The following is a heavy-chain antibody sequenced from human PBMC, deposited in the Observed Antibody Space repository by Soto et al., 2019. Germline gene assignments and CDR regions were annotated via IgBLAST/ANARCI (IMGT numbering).Heavy chain of an antibody. Sequence: PGGSLRLSCAASGFTFSSYAMSWVRQAPGKGLEWVSTISGSDGRTYSTDSVKGRFTISRDNSRNTAYLQMNSLRVKDTAVYYCAKGVSQYTPLALFDYWGRGTMVTVSS. CDR3: AKGVSQYTPLALFDY. V-gene: IGHV3-23*01. J-gene: IGHJ4*02. D-gene: IGHD5-18*01. CDR2: ISGSDGRT. CDR1: GFTFSSYA.